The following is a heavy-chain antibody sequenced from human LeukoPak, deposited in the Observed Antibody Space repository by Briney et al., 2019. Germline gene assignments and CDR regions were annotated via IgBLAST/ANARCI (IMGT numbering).Heavy chain of an antibody. V-gene: IGHV4-39*07. CDR1: GGSISSSSYY. J-gene: IGHJ4*02. CDR2: IYYSGST. D-gene: IGHD6-13*01. Sequence: SETLSLTCTVSGGSISSSSYYWGWIRQPPGKGLEWIGSIYYSGSTNYNPSLKSRVTISVDTSKNQFSLKLSSVTAADTAVYYCARGRIAAADPEDYFDYWGQGTLVTVSS. CDR3: ARGRIAAADPEDYFDY.